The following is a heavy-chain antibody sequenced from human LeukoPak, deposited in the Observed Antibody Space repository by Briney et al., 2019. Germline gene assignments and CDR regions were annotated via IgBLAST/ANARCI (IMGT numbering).Heavy chain of an antibody. CDR2: IYHSGST. CDR1: GYSISSGYY. V-gene: IGHV4-38-2*02. CDR3: ARREYYYDSSGPAPYAFDI. D-gene: IGHD3-22*01. Sequence: SETLSLTCTVSGYSISSGYYWGWIRQPPGKGLEWIGSIYHSGSTYYNPSLKSRVTISVDTSKNQFSLKLSSVTAADTAVYYCARREYYYDSSGPAPYAFDIWGQGTTVTVSS. J-gene: IGHJ3*02.